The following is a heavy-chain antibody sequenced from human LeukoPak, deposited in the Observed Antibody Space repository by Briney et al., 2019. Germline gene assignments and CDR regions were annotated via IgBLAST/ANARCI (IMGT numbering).Heavy chain of an antibody. V-gene: IGHV3-64D*06. Sequence: GGSLRLSCSASGFVFSIYTMYGVRQAPGKGPEYVSTISGSGNGGSIYYADSVKGRFTISRDDSKSIVYLQMNGLRSEDTAVYYCVKDFGRVRGTPDSWGQGTLVTVSS. CDR2: ISGSGNGGSI. D-gene: IGHD2/OR15-2a*01. CDR3: VKDFGRVRGTPDS. CDR1: GFVFSIYT. J-gene: IGHJ4*02.